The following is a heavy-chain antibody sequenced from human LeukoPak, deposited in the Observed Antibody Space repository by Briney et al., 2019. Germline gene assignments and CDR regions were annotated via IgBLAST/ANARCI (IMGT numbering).Heavy chain of an antibody. CDR1: GYTFTDIG. Sequence: ASVKVSCKTSGYTFTDIGITWVRQAPGQGLEWMGWINPNSGGTNYAQKFQGRVTMTRDTSISTAYMELSRLRSDDTAVYYCARGLSVVVVTAITAEYFQHWGQGTLVTVSS. CDR2: INPNSGGT. CDR3: ARGLSVVVVTAITAEYFQH. V-gene: IGHV1-2*02. J-gene: IGHJ1*01. D-gene: IGHD2-21*02.